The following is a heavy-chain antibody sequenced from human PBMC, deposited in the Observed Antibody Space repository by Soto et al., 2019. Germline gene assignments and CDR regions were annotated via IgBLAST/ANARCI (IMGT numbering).Heavy chain of an antibody. CDR3: AGGPESYSTSYYFDF. CDR2: IFHSGST. J-gene: IGHJ4*02. V-gene: IGHV4-4*02. Sequence: PSETLSLTCAVSGGSISGSNWWSWVRQTPEKGLEWIGEIFHSGSTNYNPSLKSRVTISVDKSNKQFSLKLSSVTAADTAVYYCAGGPESYSTSYYFDFWGQGTLVTVSS. D-gene: IGHD1-26*01. CDR1: GGSISGSNW.